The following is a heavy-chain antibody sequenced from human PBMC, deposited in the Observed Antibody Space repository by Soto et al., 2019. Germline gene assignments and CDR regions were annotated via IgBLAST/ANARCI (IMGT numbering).Heavy chain of an antibody. CDR3: ASPDYDFWSGYPYYYYYGMDV. Sequence: ASVKVSCKASGYTFTGYYMHWVRQAPGQGLEWMGWINPNSGGTNYAQKFQGRVTMTRDTSISTAYMELSRLRSDDTAVYYCASPDYDFWSGYPYYYYYGMDVWGQGTTVTVSS. CDR1: GYTFTGYY. D-gene: IGHD3-3*01. V-gene: IGHV1-2*02. J-gene: IGHJ6*02. CDR2: INPNSGGT.